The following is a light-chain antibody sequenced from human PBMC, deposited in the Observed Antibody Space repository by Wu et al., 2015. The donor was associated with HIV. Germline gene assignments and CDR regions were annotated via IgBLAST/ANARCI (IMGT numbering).Light chain of an antibody. J-gene: IGKJ2*03. CDR3: QQRRDWPFS. CDR1: QSVGGS. Sequence: EIVLTQSPVTLSLSPGERATLSCRASQSVGGSLVWYQQKPGQTPRLLIYDASKRATGIPPRFSASGSGTDFTLTISSLEPEDFVVYYCQQRRDWPFSFGQGTKLEIK. CDR2: DAS. V-gene: IGKV3-11*01.